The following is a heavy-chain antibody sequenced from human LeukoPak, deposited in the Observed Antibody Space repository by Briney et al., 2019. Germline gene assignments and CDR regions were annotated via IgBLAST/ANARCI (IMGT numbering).Heavy chain of an antibody. Sequence: GGSLRLSCAASGFTFSSYWMNWARQAPGKGLEWVASINHNGNVNYYVDSVKGRFIISRDNAKNSLYLQMSNLRAEDTAVYFCARGGGLDVWGQGATVTVSS. D-gene: IGHD3-16*01. CDR2: INHNGNVN. J-gene: IGHJ6*02. CDR1: GFTFSSYW. CDR3: ARGGGLDV. V-gene: IGHV3-7*03.